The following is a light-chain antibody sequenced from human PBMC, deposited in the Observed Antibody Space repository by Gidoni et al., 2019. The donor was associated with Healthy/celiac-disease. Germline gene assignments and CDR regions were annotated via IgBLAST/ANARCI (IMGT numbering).Light chain of an antibody. CDR3: QSADSSGILSV. J-gene: IGLJ2*01. CDR2: KDS. CDR1: ALPKQY. V-gene: IGLV3-25*02. Sequence: SYELTQPPSVSVSPGQTARITCSGDALPKQYAYWYQQKPGQAPVLVIYKDSERPSGIPERFSGSSSGTTVTLTISGVQAEDEADYYCQSADSSGILSVFGGGTKLTVL.